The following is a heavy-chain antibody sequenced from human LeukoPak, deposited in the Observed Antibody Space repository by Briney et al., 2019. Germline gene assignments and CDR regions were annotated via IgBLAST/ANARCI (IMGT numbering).Heavy chain of an antibody. CDR2: ISYDGSAT. Sequence: PGGSLRLSCIASGFTFSTYPMHWVRQAPGKGLEWVAVISYDGSATSYADSVKGRFTISRDNSKNTLYLQMNSLRAEDTAVYYCAREIELDDYGALYFDYWGQGTLVTVSS. D-gene: IGHD4-17*01. CDR1: GFTFSTYP. CDR3: AREIELDDYGALYFDY. V-gene: IGHV3-30*14. J-gene: IGHJ4*02.